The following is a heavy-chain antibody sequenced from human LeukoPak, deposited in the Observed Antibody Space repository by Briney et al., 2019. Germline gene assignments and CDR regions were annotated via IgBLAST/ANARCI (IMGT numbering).Heavy chain of an antibody. J-gene: IGHJ6*03. V-gene: IGHV4-39*01. D-gene: IGHD3-3*01. Sequence: SETLSLTCTVSGGSISSSSYYLGWIRHPPGKGLEWIGSIYYSGSTYYYPSLKSRVTISVDTSKNQFSLKLSSVTAADTAVYYCARLKGSDYDFWSGPPADYFYYYMDVWGKGTTVTVSS. CDR3: ARLKGSDYDFWSGPPADYFYYYMDV. CDR1: GGSISSSSYY. CDR2: IYYSGST.